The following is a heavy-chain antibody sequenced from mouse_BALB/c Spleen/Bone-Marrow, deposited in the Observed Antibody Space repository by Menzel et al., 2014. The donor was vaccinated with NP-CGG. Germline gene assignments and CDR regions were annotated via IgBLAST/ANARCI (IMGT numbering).Heavy chain of an antibody. CDR3: ALYYDYDVGY. CDR1: GFNIKDTY. D-gene: IGHD2-4*01. Sequence: EVQLQQSGAELVKPGASVKLSCTASGFNIKDTYMHWVKQRPEQGLEWIGRIDPANGNTIYDPKFQGKATITADTSSNTAYLQLSSLTSEDTAVYYCALYYDYDVGYWGQGTTLTVSS. J-gene: IGHJ2*01. CDR2: IDPANGNT. V-gene: IGHV14-3*02.